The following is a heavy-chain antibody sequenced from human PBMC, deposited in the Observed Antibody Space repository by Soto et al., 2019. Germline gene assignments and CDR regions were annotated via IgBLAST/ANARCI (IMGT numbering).Heavy chain of an antibody. CDR2: ISRSSTGI. D-gene: IGHD3-10*01. J-gene: IGHJ6*02. V-gene: IGHV3-48*02. Sequence: EVQLVESGGGLVQPGGSLRLSCAASGFTFSLYSMSWVRQAPGKGLEWVSYISRSSTGIHYADSVKGRFTISRDDATNSMHLQMNSLRDGDTDVYCCARAVTWGLDVWGQGTTVSISS. CDR1: GFTFSLYS. CDR3: ARAVTWGLDV.